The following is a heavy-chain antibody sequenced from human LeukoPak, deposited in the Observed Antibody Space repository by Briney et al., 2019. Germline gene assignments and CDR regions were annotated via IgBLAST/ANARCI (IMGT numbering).Heavy chain of an antibody. CDR1: GGSISSSNR. CDR2: INHIGST. J-gene: IGHJ4*02. D-gene: IGHD6-13*01. Sequence: PSETLSLTCAVSGGSISSSNRWSWVRQPPGKGLEWIGEINHIGSTNYNPSLKSRITISGDTSKNQFSLKLSSVTAADTAVYYCARLPTSYSSSWSFDYWGQGILVTVSS. V-gene: IGHV4-4*02. CDR3: ARLPTSYSSSWSFDY.